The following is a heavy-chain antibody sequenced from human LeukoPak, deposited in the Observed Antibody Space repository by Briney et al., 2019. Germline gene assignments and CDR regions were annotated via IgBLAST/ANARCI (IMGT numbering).Heavy chain of an antibody. Sequence: GGSLRLPCAASGFTFSNYAMSWVRQAPGKGLEWVSGISGSGGSTYYADSVKGRFTISRDNSKNTLYLQMTSLRAEDTAMYYCAKARGEQNGGSNYWGQGTLVTVSS. J-gene: IGHJ4*02. CDR1: GFTFSNYA. CDR3: AKARGEQNGGSNY. CDR2: ISGSGGST. D-gene: IGHD2-15*01. V-gene: IGHV3-23*01.